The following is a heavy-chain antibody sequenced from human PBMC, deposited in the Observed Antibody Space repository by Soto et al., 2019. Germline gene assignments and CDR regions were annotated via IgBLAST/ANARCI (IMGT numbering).Heavy chain of an antibody. CDR1: GFTFTSSA. Sequence: QMQLVQSGPEVKKPGTSVKVSCKASGFTFTSSAVQWVRQARGQRLEWIGWIVVGSGNTNYAQKFQERVTITRDMSTSTAYMELSSLRSEDTAVYYCAAGYYYGSGSYFIDYWGQGTLVTVSS. V-gene: IGHV1-58*01. D-gene: IGHD3-10*01. CDR2: IVVGSGNT. CDR3: AAGYYYGSGSYFIDY. J-gene: IGHJ4*02.